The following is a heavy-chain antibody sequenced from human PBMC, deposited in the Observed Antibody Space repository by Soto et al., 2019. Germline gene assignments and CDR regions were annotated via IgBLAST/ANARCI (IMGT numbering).Heavy chain of an antibody. CDR1: GDTFSSYA. CDR2: IIPTFGRT. V-gene: IGHV1-69*13. CDR3: ARDPLSSFAMDV. D-gene: IGHD3-10*02. J-gene: IGHJ6*02. Sequence: ASVKVSCKASGDTFSSYATSWVRQAPGKGLEWMGKIIPTFGRTNYAQKFQGRLTISADDSTSTAYMELSSLLSEDTAVYYCARDPLSSFAMDVWGQGTTVTVSS.